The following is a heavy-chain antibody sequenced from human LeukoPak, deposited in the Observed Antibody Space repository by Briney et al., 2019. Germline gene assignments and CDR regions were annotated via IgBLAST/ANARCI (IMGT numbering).Heavy chain of an antibody. J-gene: IGHJ4*02. Sequence: PGGSLRLSCAASGFIFSSYWMSWVRQAPGKGLEWVANIKRDGSEEYYVDSVKGRFTISRDNAKSSLYLRMNSLRAEDTAVYYCARSQFGELLNGFDSWGRGTLVTVSS. CDR1: GFIFSSYW. V-gene: IGHV3-7*01. CDR2: IKRDGSEE. D-gene: IGHD3-10*01. CDR3: ARSQFGELLNGFDS.